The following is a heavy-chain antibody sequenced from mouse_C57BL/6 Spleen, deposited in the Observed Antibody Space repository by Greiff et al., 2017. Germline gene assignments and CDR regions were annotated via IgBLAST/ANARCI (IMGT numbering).Heavy chain of an antibody. V-gene: IGHV1-81*01. CDR2: IYPRSGNI. D-gene: IGHD1-1*01. Sequence: QVQLQQSGAELARPGASVKLSCKASGYTFTSYGISWVKQRTGQGLEWIGEIYPRSGNIYYKEMCKGKATLTADKSSSTAYMELRSLTSEDSAVYFCARSPFITTVGPEDWYFDVWGTGTTVTVSS. J-gene: IGHJ1*03. CDR1: GYTFTSYG. CDR3: ARSPFITTVGPEDWYFDV.